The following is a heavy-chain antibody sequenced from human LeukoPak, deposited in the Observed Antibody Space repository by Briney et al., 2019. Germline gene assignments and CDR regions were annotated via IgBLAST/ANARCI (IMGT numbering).Heavy chain of an antibody. Sequence: GSLRLSCVASGFTITSNYVSWVRQAPGKGLEWVSFFYSGGATYYADSVKGRFTISGDSLKNTLYLQLSTLRADDTAVYYCARDGGAGGPEGRKRGFFGMDVWGQGTTVSVS. CDR1: GFTITSNY. CDR3: ARDGGAGGPEGRKRGFFGMDV. J-gene: IGHJ6*02. CDR2: FYSGGAT. D-gene: IGHD2-21*01. V-gene: IGHV3-66*01.